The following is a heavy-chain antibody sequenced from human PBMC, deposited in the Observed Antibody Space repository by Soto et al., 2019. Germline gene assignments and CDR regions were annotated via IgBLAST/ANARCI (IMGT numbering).Heavy chain of an antibody. V-gene: IGHV3-23*01. D-gene: IGHD6-13*01. CDR3: AKVSSSWYAGFFDL. CDR2: ISGSGDSI. Sequence: GSLRLSCAASGFTFSSYAMSWVRQAPGKGLEWVSAISGSGDSIYYADSVKGRFTIYRDNSMNTLYLQMNTLRVEDTAVYYCAKVSSSWYAGFFDLWGQGTLVTVSS. CDR1: GFTFSSYA. J-gene: IGHJ4*02.